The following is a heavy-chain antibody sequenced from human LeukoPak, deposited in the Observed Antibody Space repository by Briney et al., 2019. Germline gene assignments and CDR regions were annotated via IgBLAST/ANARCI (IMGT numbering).Heavy chain of an antibody. Sequence: GGSLRLSCSASGFTFSSYAMHWVRQAPGRGLEYVSAISSNGAGTYYADSVKGRFIISRDNSRNTLHVQMSSLRAEDTAVYYCVTDLRGTAADASDSWGQGTLVTVSS. V-gene: IGHV3-64*05. D-gene: IGHD5/OR15-5a*01. CDR2: ISSNGAGT. CDR1: GFTFSSYA. J-gene: IGHJ4*02. CDR3: VTDLRGTAADASDS.